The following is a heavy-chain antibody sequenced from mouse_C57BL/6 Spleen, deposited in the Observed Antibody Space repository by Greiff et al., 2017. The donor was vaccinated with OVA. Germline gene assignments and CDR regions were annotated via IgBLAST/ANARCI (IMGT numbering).Heavy chain of an antibody. CDR3: ARMGRYYAMDY. J-gene: IGHJ4*01. Sequence: VQLQQSGAELVKPGASVKISCKASGYAFSSYWMNWVKQRPGKGLEWIGQIYPGDGDTNYNGKFKSKATLTVDKSSSTAYMQLSSLTSEDSAVYYCARMGRYYAMDYWGQGTSVTVSS. CDR1: GYAFSSYW. CDR2: IYPGDGDT. V-gene: IGHV1-80*01.